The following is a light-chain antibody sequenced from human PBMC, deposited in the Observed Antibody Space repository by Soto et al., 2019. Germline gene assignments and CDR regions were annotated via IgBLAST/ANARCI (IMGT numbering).Light chain of an antibody. CDR3: CSYAGSSPWV. V-gene: IGLV2-23*01. CDR2: EGS. CDR1: SSDVGGYNF. J-gene: IGLJ3*02. Sequence: QSALTQPGSVSGSPGQSITISCTGTSSDVGGYNFVSWYQQHPGKAPKLMIYEGSKWPSGVSNRFSGSKSGNTASLTISGLQAEDEADYYCCSYAGSSPWVFRGGTKLTVL.